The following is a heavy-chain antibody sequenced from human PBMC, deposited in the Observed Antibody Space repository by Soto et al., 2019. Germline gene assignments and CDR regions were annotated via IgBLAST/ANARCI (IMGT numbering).Heavy chain of an antibody. CDR2: ISGSGGST. CDR3: AKGLIFGVVIVYFDY. V-gene: IGHV3-23*01. Sequence: GGSLRLSCAASGFTFSSYAMSWVRQAPGKGLEWASAISGSGGSTYYADSVKGRFTISRDNSKNTLYLQMNSLRAEDTAVYYCAKGLIFGVVIVYFDYWGQGTLVTVSS. J-gene: IGHJ4*02. CDR1: GFTFSSYA. D-gene: IGHD3-3*01.